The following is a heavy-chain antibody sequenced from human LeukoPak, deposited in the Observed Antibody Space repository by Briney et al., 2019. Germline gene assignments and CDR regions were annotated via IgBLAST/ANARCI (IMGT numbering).Heavy chain of an antibody. V-gene: IGHV3-30*02. CDR2: IRYDGSDK. CDR1: GFTFSSYG. CDR3: AKDLHISLNLGLCDY. J-gene: IGHJ4*02. D-gene: IGHD3-16*01. Sequence: PGGSLRLSCAASGFTFSSYGMHWVRQAPGKGLEWVAFIRYDGSDKYYADSVKGRFTISRDNSKNTLYLQMNSLRAEDTAVYYCAKDLHISLNLGLCDYWGQGTLVTVSS.